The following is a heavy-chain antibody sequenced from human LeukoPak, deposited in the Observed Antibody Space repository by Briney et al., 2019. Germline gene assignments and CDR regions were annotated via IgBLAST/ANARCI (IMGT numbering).Heavy chain of an antibody. CDR3: ARDGGYYGSGSYYNPSY. J-gene: IGHJ4*02. Sequence: GGFLRLSCAASGFTFSSYAMHWVRQAPGKGLEWVAVISYDGSNKYYADSVKGRFTISRDDSKNTLYLQMNSLRAEDTAVYYCARDGGYYGSGSYYNPSYWGQGTLVTVSS. CDR2: ISYDGSNK. D-gene: IGHD3-10*01. CDR1: GFTFSSYA. V-gene: IGHV3-30-3*01.